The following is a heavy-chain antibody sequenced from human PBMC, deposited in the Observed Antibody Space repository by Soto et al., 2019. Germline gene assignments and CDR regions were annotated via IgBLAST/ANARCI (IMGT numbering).Heavy chain of an antibody. J-gene: IGHJ3*02. D-gene: IGHD2-2*01. CDR3: ANLQVGPADAFDI. CDR2: ISYDGSNK. CDR1: GFTFSSYG. V-gene: IGHV3-30*18. Sequence: GGSLRLSCAASGFTFSSYGMHWVRQAPGKGLEWVAVISYDGSNKYYADSVKGRFTISRDNSKNTLYLQMNSLRAEDTAVYYCANLQVGPADAFDIWGQGTMVTVSS.